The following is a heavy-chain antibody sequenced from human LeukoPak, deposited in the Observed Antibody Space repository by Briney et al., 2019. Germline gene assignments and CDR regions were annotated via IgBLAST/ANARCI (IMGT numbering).Heavy chain of an antibody. CDR3: ARNSGYDLTPFDY. CDR2: INPNSGGT. J-gene: IGHJ4*02. V-gene: IGHV1-2*02. CDR1: GYTFTSYG. D-gene: IGHD5-12*01. Sequence: GASVKVSCTASGYTFTSYGISWVRQAPGQGLEWMGWINPNSGGTNYAQKFQGRVTMTRDTSISTAYMELSRLRSDDTAVYYCARNSGYDLTPFDYWGQGTLVTVSS.